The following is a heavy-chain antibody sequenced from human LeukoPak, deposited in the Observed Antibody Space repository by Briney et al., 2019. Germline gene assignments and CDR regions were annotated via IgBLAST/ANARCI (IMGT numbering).Heavy chain of an antibody. J-gene: IGHJ1*01. CDR2: IIPMFGTA. Sequence: SVKVSCKASGYTFTGYFIHWVRQAPGQGLEWMGGIIPMFGTANYAQNFQGRVTITADESTSTAYMELSSLRSDDTAVYYCAFRTVRSTIEYFQYWGLGTLVTVSS. D-gene: IGHD1-26*01. CDR1: GYTFTGYF. V-gene: IGHV1-69*13. CDR3: AFRTVRSTIEYFQY.